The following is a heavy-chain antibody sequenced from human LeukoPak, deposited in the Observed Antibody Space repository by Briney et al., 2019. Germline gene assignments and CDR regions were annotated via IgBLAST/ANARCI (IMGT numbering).Heavy chain of an antibody. CDR1: GGSTSSYY. CDR3: ARDLRHENWFDP. J-gene: IGHJ5*02. CDR2: IYYSGST. V-gene: IGHV4-59*01. Sequence: PSETLSLTCTVSGGSTSSYYWSWIRQPPGKGLEWIGYIYYSGSTNYNPSLKSRVTISVDTSKNQFSLKLSSVTAADTAVYYCARDLRHENWFDPWGQGTLVTVSS. D-gene: IGHD6-25*01.